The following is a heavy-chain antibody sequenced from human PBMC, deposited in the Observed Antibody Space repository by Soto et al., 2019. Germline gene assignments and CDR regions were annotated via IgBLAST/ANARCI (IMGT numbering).Heavy chain of an antibody. D-gene: IGHD2-21*02. V-gene: IGHV3-30-3*01. CDR3: AGDPVASCGGDCRTFDS. J-gene: IGHJ4*02. CDR2: ISYDGSNK. CDR1: GFTFSSYA. Sequence: QVQLVESGGGVVQPGRSLRLSCAASGFTFSSYAMHWVRQAPGKGLEWVAVISYDGSNKYYADSVKGRFTISRDNSKNTLYLQMNSLRAEDTVVYYCAGDPVASCGGDCRTFDSWGQGTLVTVSS.